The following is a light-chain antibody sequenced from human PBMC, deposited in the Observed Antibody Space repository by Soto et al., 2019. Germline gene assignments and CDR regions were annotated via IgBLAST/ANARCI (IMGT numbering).Light chain of an antibody. CDR3: QQTLSVPLT. V-gene: IGKV1-39*01. CDR1: QSIRIY. CDR2: AAS. Sequence: DIQMTQFPPILTASVGDIVTITCRASQSIRIYLPWYMHKTDKAPTVVTDAASTLQRGVPSRFSGSTTGTDFTLTTTGLQPEDSATYFCQQTLSVPLTFGLGTKVDIK. J-gene: IGKJ1*01.